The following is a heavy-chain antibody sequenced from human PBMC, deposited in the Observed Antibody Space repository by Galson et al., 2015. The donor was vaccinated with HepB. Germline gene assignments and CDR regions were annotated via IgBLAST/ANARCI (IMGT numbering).Heavy chain of an antibody. V-gene: IGHV3-9*01. Sequence: SLRLSCAASGFTFDDYAMHWVRQAPGKGLEWVSGISWNSGSIGYADSVKGRFTISRDNAKNSLYLQMNSLRAEDTALYYCAKSRTQITILDYWGRGTLVTVSS. CDR1: GFTFDDYA. CDR3: AKSRTQITILDY. CDR2: ISWNSGSI. J-gene: IGHJ4*02. D-gene: IGHD3-3*01.